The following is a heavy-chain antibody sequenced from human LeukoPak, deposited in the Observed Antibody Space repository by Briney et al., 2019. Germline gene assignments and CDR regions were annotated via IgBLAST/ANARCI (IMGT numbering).Heavy chain of an antibody. V-gene: IGHV3-21*01. D-gene: IGHD6-19*01. CDR2: ISSSSSYI. CDR1: GFTFSSYS. J-gene: IGHJ3*02. Sequence: GGSLRLSCAASGFTFSSYSMNWVRQAPGKGLEWVSSISSSSSYIYYADSVKGRFTISRDNAKNSLYLQMNSLRAEDTAVYYCARDHGAVAGPEDAFDIWGQGTMVTVSS. CDR3: ARDHGAVAGPEDAFDI.